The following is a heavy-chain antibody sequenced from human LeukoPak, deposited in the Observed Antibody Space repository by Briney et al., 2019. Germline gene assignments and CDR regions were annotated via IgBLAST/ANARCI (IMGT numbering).Heavy chain of an antibody. Sequence: PGGSLRLSCAASGFTFSDYYMSWIRQAPGKGLEWVSYISSSGSTIYYADSVKGRFTISRDNAKNSLYLQMNSLRAEDTAVYYCARARGYYAPPALGPWGQGTLVTVSS. D-gene: IGHD3-10*01. CDR2: ISSSGSTI. V-gene: IGHV3-11*01. CDR3: ARARGYYAPPALGP. CDR1: GFTFSDYY. J-gene: IGHJ5*02.